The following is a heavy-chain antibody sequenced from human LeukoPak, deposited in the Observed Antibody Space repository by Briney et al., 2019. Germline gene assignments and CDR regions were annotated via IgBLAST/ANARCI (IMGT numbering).Heavy chain of an antibody. CDR3: TTDQYYYDSSGYYKPAHFDY. CDR2: IKSKTDGGTT. V-gene: IGHV3-15*01. Sequence: PGRSLRLSCAASGFTFSNYGMHWVRQAPGEGLEWVGRIKSKTDGGTTDYAAPVKGRFTISRDDSKNTLYLQMNSLKTEDTAVYYCTTDQYYYDSSGYYKPAHFDYWGQGTLVTVSS. J-gene: IGHJ4*02. D-gene: IGHD3-22*01. CDR1: GFTFSNYG.